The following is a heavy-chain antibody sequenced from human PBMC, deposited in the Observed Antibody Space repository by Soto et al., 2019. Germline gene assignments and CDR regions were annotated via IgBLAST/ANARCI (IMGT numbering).Heavy chain of an antibody. Sequence: GWSLRLSCEISVFTFSMYSMSWVRQSPGKGLEWVAKIPQDGVDGHYADSVKGRFIISRDNGKNSLHLQLNNLRAEDTAVYYCARDHLILPAHDFFYGSDVWGRGATVTVSS. D-gene: IGHD2-21*02. CDR3: ARDHLILPAHDFFYGSDV. J-gene: IGHJ6*02. CDR1: VFTFSMYS. CDR2: IPQDGVDG. V-gene: IGHV3-7*03.